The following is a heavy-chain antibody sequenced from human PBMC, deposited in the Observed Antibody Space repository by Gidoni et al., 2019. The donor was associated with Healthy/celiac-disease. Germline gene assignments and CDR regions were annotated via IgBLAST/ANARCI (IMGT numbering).Heavy chain of an antibody. D-gene: IGHD6-13*01. Sequence: EVQLVESGGGLVKPGGSLRLSCAASGFTFSSYSMNWVRQAPGKGLEWVSSISSSSSYIYYADSVKGRFTISRGNAKNSLYLQMNSLRAEDTAVYYCARGDKGSSSWYTGGYWGQGTLVTVSS. CDR3: ARGDKGSSSWYTGGY. CDR1: GFTFSSYS. J-gene: IGHJ4*02. CDR2: ISSSSSYI. V-gene: IGHV3-21*01.